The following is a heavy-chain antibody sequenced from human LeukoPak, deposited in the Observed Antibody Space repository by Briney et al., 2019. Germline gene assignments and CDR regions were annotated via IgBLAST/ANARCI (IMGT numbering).Heavy chain of an antibody. J-gene: IGHJ5*02. V-gene: IGHV3-7*01. Sequence: PGGSLRLSCAASGFTFSSYWMSWVRQAPGKGLEWVANIKQDGSEKYYVDSVKGRFTISRDNAKNSLYLQMNSLRAEDTAVYYCARDDRLLLGGWFDPWGQGTLVTVSS. CDR2: IKQDGSEK. D-gene: IGHD3-10*01. CDR1: GFTFSSYW. CDR3: ARDDRLLLGGWFDP.